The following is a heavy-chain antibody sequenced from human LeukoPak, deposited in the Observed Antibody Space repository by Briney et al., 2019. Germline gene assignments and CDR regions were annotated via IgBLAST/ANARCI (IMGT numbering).Heavy chain of an antibody. Sequence: ASVKLSCKASEYTFTNYYIHWLRQAPGQGPEWMGMINLIAGLTHYAPKFQGRVTMTRDTSTSTVYMELSSLGSEDTAVYYCARQQGVQYLNFDYWGQGALVTVSS. J-gene: IGHJ4*02. CDR2: INLIAGLT. CDR3: ARQQGVQYLNFDY. CDR1: EYTFTNYY. V-gene: IGHV1-46*01. D-gene: IGHD3-10*01.